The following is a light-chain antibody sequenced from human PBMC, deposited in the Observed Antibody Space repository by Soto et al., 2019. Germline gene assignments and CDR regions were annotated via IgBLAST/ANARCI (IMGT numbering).Light chain of an antibody. Sequence: EMVLTQSPATLSLSPGERATLSCRASQSVRNQLACYQQKPGQAPRLLIYDSSNRATGIPGRFSGSGSGTDFTTTISSLEPEDFAVYYCQQRSNWPWTFGQGTKVDIK. CDR3: QQRSNWPWT. V-gene: IGKV3-11*01. J-gene: IGKJ1*01. CDR2: DSS. CDR1: QSVRNQ.